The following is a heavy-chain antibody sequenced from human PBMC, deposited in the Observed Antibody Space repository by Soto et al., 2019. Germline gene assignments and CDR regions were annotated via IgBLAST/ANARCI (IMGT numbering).Heavy chain of an antibody. CDR3: ATCQLGEYYYAMDV. J-gene: IGHJ6*02. V-gene: IGHV4-4*02. CDR2: IYHSGRT. CDR1: GGSITSNNW. Sequence: SETLSLTCGVSGGSITSNNWWTWVRQSPGKGLEYIGEIYHSGRTKYNPSLKSRVTISIDTSKNQFSLKVNSVTAADTAVYYCATCQLGEYYYAMDVWGQGTTVTVSS. D-gene: IGHD7-27*01.